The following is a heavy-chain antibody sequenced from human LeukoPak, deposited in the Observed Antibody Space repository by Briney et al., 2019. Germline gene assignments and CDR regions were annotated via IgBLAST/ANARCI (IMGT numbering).Heavy chain of an antibody. CDR2: IIPILGIA. Sequence: SVKVSCKASGGTFSSYTIGWVRQAPGQGLEWMGRIIPILGIANYAQKFQGRVTITADKSTSTAYMELSSLRSEDTAVYYCARDGYDFWSGPSYFDYWGQGTLVTVSS. J-gene: IGHJ4*02. D-gene: IGHD3-3*01. CDR3: ARDGYDFWSGPSYFDY. V-gene: IGHV1-69*04. CDR1: GGTFSSYT.